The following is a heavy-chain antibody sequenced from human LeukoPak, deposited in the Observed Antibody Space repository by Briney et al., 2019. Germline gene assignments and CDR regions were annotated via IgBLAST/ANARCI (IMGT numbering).Heavy chain of an antibody. CDR3: ARGHSSQDLYYYYYYYMDV. CDR1: GYTFTSYD. J-gene: IGHJ6*03. Sequence: GASVKVSCKASGYTFTSYDINWVRQATGQGLEWMGWMNPNSGNTGYAQKFQGRVTITRNTSISTAYMELSSLRSEDTAVYYCARGHSSQDLYYYYYYYMDVWGKGTTVTVSS. D-gene: IGHD2-2*02. V-gene: IGHV1-8*03. CDR2: MNPNSGNT.